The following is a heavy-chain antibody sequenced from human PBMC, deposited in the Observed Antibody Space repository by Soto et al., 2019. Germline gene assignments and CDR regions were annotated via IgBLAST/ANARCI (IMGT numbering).Heavy chain of an antibody. J-gene: IGHJ6*02. CDR1: GFAFSSYA. CDR2: ITGSGLHT. V-gene: IGHV3-23*01. CDR3: AKREKGSLSFGTSGGMDV. D-gene: IGHD3-10*01. Sequence: GGSLRLSCAASGFAFSSYAMSWVRQAPGRGLEWVSAITGSGLHTCFTESVESRFTISSEKSKNAPYLQMNGFRSDETAVYYGAKREKGSLSFGTSGGMDVWGQGTTVTVSS.